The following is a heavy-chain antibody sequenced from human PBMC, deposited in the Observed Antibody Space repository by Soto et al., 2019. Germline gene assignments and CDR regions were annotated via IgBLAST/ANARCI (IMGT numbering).Heavy chain of an antibody. V-gene: IGHV1-69*13. CDR3: ARVDDILTGYYPDYYYYGMDV. CDR1: GGTFSGYA. D-gene: IGHD3-9*01. CDR2: IIPIFGTA. Sequence: SVKVSCKASGGTFSGYAISWVRQAPGQGLEWMGGIIPIFGTANYAQKFQGRVTITADESTSTAYMELSSLRSEDTAVYYCARVDDILTGYYPDYYYYGMDVWGQGTTVTVSS. J-gene: IGHJ6*02.